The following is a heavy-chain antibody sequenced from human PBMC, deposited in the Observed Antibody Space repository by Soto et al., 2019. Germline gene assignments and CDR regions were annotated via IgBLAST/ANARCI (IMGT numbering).Heavy chain of an antibody. V-gene: IGHV3-23*01. CDR2: ISGSGGST. D-gene: IGHD2-2*01. CDR1: GFTFSNYA. Sequence: GGSLRLSCAASGFTFSNYAMSWVRQAPGKGLEWVSGISGSGGSTYYAKSVKGRFTISRDNSKNTLSLQMNSLRAEDTALYYCAKGLVPAAPVGLCFDYWGQGTLVTVSS. J-gene: IGHJ4*02. CDR3: AKGLVPAAPVGLCFDY.